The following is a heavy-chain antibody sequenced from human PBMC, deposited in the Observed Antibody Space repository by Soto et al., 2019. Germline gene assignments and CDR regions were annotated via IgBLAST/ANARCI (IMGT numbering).Heavy chain of an antibody. V-gene: IGHV4-30-2*01. Sequence: LSLTCAVSGDSISSGGHSWNWLRQPPGKGLEWIGYIYHSGNTYFNPTLKSRVTMSVGTSKNQISLTLSSVTAADTAIYYCARDRDGYDSGYFDSWGHGTLVTVSS. CDR3: ARDRDGYDSGYFDS. CDR2: IYHSGNT. J-gene: IGHJ4*01. CDR1: GDSISSGGHS. D-gene: IGHD5-12*01.